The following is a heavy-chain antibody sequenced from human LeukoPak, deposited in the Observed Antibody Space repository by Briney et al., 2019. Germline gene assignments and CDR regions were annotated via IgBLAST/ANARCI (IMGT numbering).Heavy chain of an antibody. CDR1: GFTFSDYY. CDR2: ISSSGSTI. V-gene: IGHV3-11*01. D-gene: IGHD3-22*01. CDR3: ARDRYYDSSGTFDY. J-gene: IGHJ4*02. Sequence: GGSLKLSCAASGFTFSDYYMSWIRQAPGKGLEWVSYISSSGSTIYYADSVKGRFTISRDNAKNSLYLQMNSLRAEDTAVYYCARDRYYDSSGTFDYWGQGTLVTVSS.